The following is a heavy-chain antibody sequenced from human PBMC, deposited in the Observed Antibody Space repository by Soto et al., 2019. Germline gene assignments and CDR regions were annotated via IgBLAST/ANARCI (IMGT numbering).Heavy chain of an antibody. CDR3: ARYKSNYYYGMDV. Sequence: WETLSITCTVSGGSISSYNWRWIRQPPGKGLEWIGYIYYSGITNYNPSLKSRVTISVDTSKNQFSLKLSSVTAADTAVYYCARYKSNYYYGMDVWGQGTTVT. V-gene: IGHV4-59*01. J-gene: IGHJ6*02. CDR1: GGSISSYN. CDR2: IYYSGIT. D-gene: IGHD1-20*01.